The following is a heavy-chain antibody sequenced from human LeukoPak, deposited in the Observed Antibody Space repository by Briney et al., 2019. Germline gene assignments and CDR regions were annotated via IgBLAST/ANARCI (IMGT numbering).Heavy chain of an antibody. V-gene: IGHV4-34*01. CDR1: GGSFSGYY. D-gene: IGHD1-14*01. CDR3: ARLRGESAGIDY. Sequence: SETLSLTCAVYGGSFSGYYWSWIRQPPGKGLEWIGEINHSGSTNYNPSLKSRVTISVDTPKNQFSLKLSSVTAADTAVYYCARLRGESAGIDYWGQGTLVTVSS. J-gene: IGHJ4*02. CDR2: INHSGST.